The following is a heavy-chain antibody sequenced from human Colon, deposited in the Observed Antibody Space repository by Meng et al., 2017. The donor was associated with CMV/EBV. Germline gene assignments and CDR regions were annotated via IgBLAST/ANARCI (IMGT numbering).Heavy chain of an antibody. V-gene: IGHV1-2*02. CDR1: GYTFSDYY. CDR2: IRSDGSAT. Sequence: QGQLRQVGGGVKEPGASVKVSCKTSGYTFSDYYMHGVRQAPGQGLEWMGWIRSDGSATNYAQKFRGRVTMTRDASVSTAYMELSGLTSDDTAVYFCVRSSGWSLFDYWGPGALVTVSS. CDR3: VRSSGWSLFDY. J-gene: IGHJ4*02. D-gene: IGHD6-19*01.